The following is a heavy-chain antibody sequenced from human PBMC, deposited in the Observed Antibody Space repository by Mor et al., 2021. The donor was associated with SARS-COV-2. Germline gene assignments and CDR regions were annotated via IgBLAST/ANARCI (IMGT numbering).Heavy chain of an antibody. V-gene: IGHV1-18*01. CDR3: ARGGGGWYSDY. CDR2: GNT. D-gene: IGHD1-26*01. J-gene: IGHJ4*02. Sequence: GNTNYARKLQGRVTMTTHTSTSTAYMELRSLRSDDTAVYYCARGGGGWYSDYWGQGTLVTVSS.